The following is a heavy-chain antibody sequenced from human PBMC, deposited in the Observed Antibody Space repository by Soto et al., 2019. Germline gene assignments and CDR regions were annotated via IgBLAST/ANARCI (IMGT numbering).Heavy chain of an antibody. Sequence: EVQLVESGGGLVQPGGSLRLSCAASGFTVSSNYMSWVRQAPGKGLEWVSVIYSGGSTYYADSVKGRFTISRDNSKNTLYLQMNSLRAEDTAVDDCARMPAPWNYVYYYYYMDVWGKGATVTVSS. CDR3: ARMPAPWNYVYYYYYMDV. J-gene: IGHJ6*03. CDR2: IYSGGST. V-gene: IGHV3-66*01. CDR1: GFTVSSNY. D-gene: IGHD1-7*01.